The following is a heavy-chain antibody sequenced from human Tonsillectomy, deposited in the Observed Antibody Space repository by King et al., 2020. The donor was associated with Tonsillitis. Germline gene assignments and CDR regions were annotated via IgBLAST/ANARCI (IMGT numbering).Heavy chain of an antibody. CDR3: DRSRSLHYNDSSGRPYDAFDI. CDR2: IDTAGDT. Sequence: DVQLVEFGGGLVQPGGSLRLPCAASGFTFSSYDMHWVRQATGKGLEWVSAIDTAGDTYYAGSVKGRFTIPRENAKNSLYLQMNSLRAGDTAVYYCDRSRSLHYNDSSGRPYDAFDIWGQGTMVTVSS. CDR1: GFTFSSYD. J-gene: IGHJ3*02. V-gene: IGHV3-13*01. D-gene: IGHD3-22*01.